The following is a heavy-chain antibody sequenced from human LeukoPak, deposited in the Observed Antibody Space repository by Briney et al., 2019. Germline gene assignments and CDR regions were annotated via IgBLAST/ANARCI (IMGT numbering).Heavy chain of an antibody. Sequence: ASVKVSCKASGYTFTGYGITWARQAPGQGLEWMGWISAYNGNTNYAQKFQGRVTMTTETSTRTAYMELRSLRSDDAAVYYCARIDLAYGSGTYYSSYFEYWGQGTLVTVSS. J-gene: IGHJ4*02. CDR1: GYTFTGYG. D-gene: IGHD3-10*01. CDR3: ARIDLAYGSGTYYSSYFEY. V-gene: IGHV1-18*01. CDR2: ISAYNGNT.